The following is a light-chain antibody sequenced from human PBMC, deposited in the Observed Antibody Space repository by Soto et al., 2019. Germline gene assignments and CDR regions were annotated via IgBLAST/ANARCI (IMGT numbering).Light chain of an antibody. J-gene: IGLJ1*01. CDR3: CSYAGSSTFV. CDR2: EGS. Sequence: QSALAQPASVSGSPGQSITISCTGTSGFVGSFSLVSWYQQHPGKAPKVMIYEGSKRPSGVSNRFSGSKSGNTASLTISGLQAEDEADYYCCSYAGSSTFVFGTGTKVTVL. CDR1: SGFVGSFSL. V-gene: IGLV2-23*03.